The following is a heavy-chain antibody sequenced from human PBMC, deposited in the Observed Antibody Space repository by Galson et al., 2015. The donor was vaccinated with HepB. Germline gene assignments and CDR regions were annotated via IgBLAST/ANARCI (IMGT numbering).Heavy chain of an antibody. CDR3: AKAQWHYGSGRLFLDY. Sequence: SLRLSCAASGFTFNSYAMSWVRQARGKGLEWVSTISNSDGDTYYADSVKGRFTISRDNSKNTLYLDTNSPRVEDTAVYYCAKAQWHYGSGRLFLDYWGRGTLVTVSS. V-gene: IGHV3-23*01. D-gene: IGHD3-10*01. CDR2: ISNSDGDT. CDR1: GFTFNSYA. J-gene: IGHJ4*02.